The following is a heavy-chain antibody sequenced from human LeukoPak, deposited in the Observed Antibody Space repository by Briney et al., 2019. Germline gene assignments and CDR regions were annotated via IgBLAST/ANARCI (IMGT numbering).Heavy chain of an antibody. CDR1: GFTFTGDY. D-gene: IGHD3-22*01. CDR2: IHPNSGGT. V-gene: IGHV1-2*02. J-gene: IGHJ4*02. CDR3: ARDPVVVYYDSSGYSSLPAPYYFDY. Sequence: GGSVRLSCTASGFTFTGDYMHWVRQAPGQGLEWVGWIHPNSGGTKYAEKVQGRVTMTRDRSISTAYMELSRLRSDDTAVYYCARDPVVVYYDSSGYSSLPAPYYFDYWGQGTLVTVSS.